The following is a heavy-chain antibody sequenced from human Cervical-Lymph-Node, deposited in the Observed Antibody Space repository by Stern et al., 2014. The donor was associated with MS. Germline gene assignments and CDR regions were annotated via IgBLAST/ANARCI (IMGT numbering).Heavy chain of an antibody. V-gene: IGHV1-69*09. CDR1: GGTFSSYT. D-gene: IGHD6-19*01. CDR3: AHLAVAGLDAFDI. J-gene: IGHJ3*02. CDR2: IIPILGIA. Sequence: QMQLVQSGAEVKKPGSSVKVSCKASGGTFSSYTISWVRQAPGQGLEWMGRIIPILGIANYSQKFQGRVTITADKSTSTAYMELSSLRSEDTAVYYCAHLAVAGLDAFDIWGQGTMVTVSS.